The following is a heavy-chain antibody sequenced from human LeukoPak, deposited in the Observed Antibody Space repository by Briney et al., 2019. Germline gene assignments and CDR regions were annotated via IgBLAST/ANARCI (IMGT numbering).Heavy chain of an antibody. D-gene: IGHD3-22*01. Sequence: GASVKVSCKXSGYTFTSYYMHWVRQAPGRGLEWMGIIDPSGGSTTYTQKFQGRVTMTRDTSTSTVYMELSSLRSEDTAVYYCARDKRSGYYSQLQYYFDYWGQGTLVTVSS. CDR1: GYTFTSYY. CDR2: IDPSGGST. V-gene: IGHV1-46*01. CDR3: ARDKRSGYYSQLQYYFDY. J-gene: IGHJ4*02.